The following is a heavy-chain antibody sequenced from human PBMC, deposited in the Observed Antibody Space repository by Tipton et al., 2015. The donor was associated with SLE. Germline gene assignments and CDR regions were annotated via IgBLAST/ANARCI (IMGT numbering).Heavy chain of an antibody. V-gene: IGHV4-39*01. CDR1: GGSISSNGYY. D-gene: IGHD6-13*01. Sequence: LRLSCTVSGGSISSNGYYWGWIRQPPGKGLEWIGNIYYSGSTYYNPSLKSRVIMSVDTSKKQFFLKLGSVTAADTAVYFCARHSLATAVFDSWGQGTLVTVST. J-gene: IGHJ4*02. CDR3: ARHSLATAVFDS. CDR2: IYYSGST.